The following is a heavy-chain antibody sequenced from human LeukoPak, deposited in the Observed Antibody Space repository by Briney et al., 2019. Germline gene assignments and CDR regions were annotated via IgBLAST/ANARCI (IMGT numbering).Heavy chain of an antibody. CDR3: ARATIDIVVVTAYDY. Sequence: GGSLRLSCAASRFTFSSYAMHWVRQAPAKGLEWVAVISYDGSNKYYADSVRGRFTISRDNSKNTLYLQMNSLRAEDTAVYYCARATIDIVVVTAYDYWGQGTLVTVSS. V-gene: IGHV3-30-3*01. CDR1: RFTFSSYA. D-gene: IGHD2-21*02. J-gene: IGHJ4*02. CDR2: ISYDGSNK.